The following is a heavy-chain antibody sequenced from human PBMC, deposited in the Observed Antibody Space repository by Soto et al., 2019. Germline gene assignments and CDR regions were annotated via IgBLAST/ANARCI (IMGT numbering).Heavy chain of an antibody. J-gene: IGHJ4*02. CDR1: GDSITGGGYY. D-gene: IGHD3-10*01. V-gene: IGHV4-31*03. Sequence: SEALSLTCTVSGDSITGGGYYWNWVRQLPGKGLEWIGCVYYTGTTYYNPSLKSRITISIDSSKNQFSLTLSSVTAADTALYICARGAPRGRGVPTYLHYWGQGTLVTVSS. CDR3: ARGAPRGRGVPTYLHY. CDR2: VYYTGTT.